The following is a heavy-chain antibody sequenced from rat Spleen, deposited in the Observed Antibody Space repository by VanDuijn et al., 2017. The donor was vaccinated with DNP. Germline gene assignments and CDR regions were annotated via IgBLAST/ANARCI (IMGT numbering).Heavy chain of an antibody. D-gene: IGHD3-1*01. CDR3: ARHEAPY. V-gene: IGHV5-17*01. CDR2: IIYDGSRT. Sequence: EVQLVESGGGLVQPGNSLKLSCAASGFTFSDYAMARVRQSPKKGLEWVATIIYDGSRTYYRDSVKGRFTISRDNARITLYLQMDSLRSEDTATYYCARHEAPYWSQGVMVTVSS. J-gene: IGHJ2*01. CDR1: GFTFSDYA.